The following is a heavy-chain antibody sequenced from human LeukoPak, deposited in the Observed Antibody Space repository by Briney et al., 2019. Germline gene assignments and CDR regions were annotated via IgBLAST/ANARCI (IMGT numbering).Heavy chain of an antibody. J-gene: IGHJ4*02. V-gene: IGHV3-74*01. CDR1: GFTFSSYG. D-gene: IGHD6-13*01. CDR2: INTDGSST. Sequence: GGSLRLSCAASGFTFSSYGMHWVRQAPGKGLVWVSRINTDGSSTSYADSVKGRFTISRDNAKNTLYLQMNSLRAEDTAVYYCARVSSSSWWALDYWGQGTLVTVSS. CDR3: ARVSSSSWWALDY.